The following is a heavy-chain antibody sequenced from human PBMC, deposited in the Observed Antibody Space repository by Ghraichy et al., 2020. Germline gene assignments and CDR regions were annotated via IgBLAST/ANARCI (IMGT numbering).Heavy chain of an antibody. CDR3: VSDWTYTRQLYD. Sequence: SQTLSLTCTVSGGSIRSSSYYWGWIRQPPGKGLEWIGNIYFGGSTYYNPSLKSRVTISADAPKNQFSLKMRAVTAADTAVYYCVSDWTYTRQLYDWGQGTLLTVSS. J-gene: IGHJ4*02. CDR2: IYFGGST. D-gene: IGHD2/OR15-2a*01. CDR1: GGSIRSSSYY. V-gene: IGHV4-39*01.